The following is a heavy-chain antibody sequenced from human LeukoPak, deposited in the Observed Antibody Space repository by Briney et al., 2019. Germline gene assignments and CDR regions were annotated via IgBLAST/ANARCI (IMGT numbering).Heavy chain of an antibody. CDR1: GFSFNNYG. CDR2: IPYDGSSE. D-gene: IGHD2-15*01. V-gene: IGHV3-30*18. CDR3: AKPRVSIGSHFDY. Sequence: GGSLRLSCAASGFSFNNYGMHWVRQAPGRGLEWVAMIPYDGSSEKYADFVKGRFTISRDNSKNTLYLQMNSLRNEDTALYYCAKPRVSIGSHFDYWGQGTLVTVSS. J-gene: IGHJ4*02.